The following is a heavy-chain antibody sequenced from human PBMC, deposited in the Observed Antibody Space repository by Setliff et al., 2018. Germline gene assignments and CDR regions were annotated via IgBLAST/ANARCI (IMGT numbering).Heavy chain of an antibody. V-gene: IGHV1-69*05. CDR3: ARDRREAFDI. CDR1: GGTFSSYA. Sequence: GASVKVSCKASGGTFSSYAISWVRQAPGQGLEWMGRIIPIFGTANYAQKFQGRVTMTTDTSTSTAYMELRSLRSDDTAVYYCARDRREAFDIWGQGTMVTVSS. J-gene: IGHJ3*02. CDR2: IIPIFGTA.